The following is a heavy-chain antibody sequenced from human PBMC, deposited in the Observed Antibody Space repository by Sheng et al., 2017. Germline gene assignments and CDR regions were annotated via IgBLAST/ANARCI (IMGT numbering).Heavy chain of an antibody. J-gene: IGHJ4*02. CDR3: GKDIRIEAADIEY. D-gene: IGHD6-13*01. Sequence: QVHLVESGGGVVQPGRSLRLSCAASGFTFSNYGIHWVRQAPGKGLEWVAVISHDGSNKYYADSVKGRFTISRDNSKNTLYLQMNSLRVEDTAVYYCGKDIRIEAADIEYWGQGTLVTVSS. CDR2: ISHDGSNK. CDR1: GFTFSNYG. V-gene: IGHV3-30*18.